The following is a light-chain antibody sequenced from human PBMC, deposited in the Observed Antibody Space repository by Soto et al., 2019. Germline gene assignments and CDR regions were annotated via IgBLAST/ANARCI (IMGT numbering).Light chain of an antibody. CDR1: QSVSSSY. J-gene: IGKJ1*01. V-gene: IGKV3-20*01. CDR3: QQYGSSTWT. Sequence: ILLTQSPGTLSLSPGERATLSCRASQSVSSSYLAWYQQKPGQAPRLLICGASSRATGIPDRFSGSGSGTDFTLTISRLEPEDFAVYYCQQYGSSTWTFGQGTKVDIK. CDR2: GAS.